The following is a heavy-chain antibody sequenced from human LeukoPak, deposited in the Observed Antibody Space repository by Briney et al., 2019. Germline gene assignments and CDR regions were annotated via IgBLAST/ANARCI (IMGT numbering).Heavy chain of an antibody. CDR1: GFTFSNAW. CDR3: ARLFVYGSGAEAFDY. Sequence: GGSLRLSCAASGFTFSNAWTTWVRQAPGKGLEWVANINEDGSEKYYLDSVRGRFTISRDNAKNSLYLQMDSLRAEDTAVYYCARLFVYGSGAEAFDYWGQGALVTVSS. J-gene: IGHJ4*02. D-gene: IGHD3-10*01. CDR2: INEDGSEK. V-gene: IGHV3-7*01.